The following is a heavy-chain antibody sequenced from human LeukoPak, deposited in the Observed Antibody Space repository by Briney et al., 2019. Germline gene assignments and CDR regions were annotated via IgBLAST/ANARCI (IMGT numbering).Heavy chain of an antibody. J-gene: IGHJ4*02. CDR3: ARVTLGYGGTIKDS. V-gene: IGHV1-69*05. Sequence: SVKVSCKASGGTFSSYVISWVRQAPGQGLEWMGGIIPIFGTANYAQKLQGRVTMTTDTSTSTAYMELRSLRSDDTAVYYCARVTLGYGGTIKDSWGQGTLVTVSS. D-gene: IGHD4-23*01. CDR2: IIPIFGTA. CDR1: GGTFSSYV.